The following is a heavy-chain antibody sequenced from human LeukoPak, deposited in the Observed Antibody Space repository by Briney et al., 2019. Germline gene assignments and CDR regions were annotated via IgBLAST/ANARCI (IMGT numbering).Heavy chain of an antibody. CDR3: ARDDYAGDAFDI. D-gene: IGHD4-17*01. J-gene: IGHJ3*02. Sequence: GGSLRLSCAASGFTFSSLWMSWVRQAPGKGLEWVANIKQDGSEKYYVDSVKGRFTISRDNAKNSLYLQMNSLRAEDTAVYYCARDDYAGDAFDIWGQGTMVTVSS. CDR1: GFTFSSLW. CDR2: IKQDGSEK. V-gene: IGHV3-7*01.